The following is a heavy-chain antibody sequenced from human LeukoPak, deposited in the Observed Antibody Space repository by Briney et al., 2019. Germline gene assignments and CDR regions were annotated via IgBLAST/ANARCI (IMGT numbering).Heavy chain of an antibody. CDR3: ARDYYDSSGYYGPGYNFQH. CDR1: GYTFTSYY. D-gene: IGHD3-22*01. J-gene: IGHJ1*01. CDR2: INPSGGST. Sequence: GASVKVSCKASGYTFTSYYMHWVRQAPGQGLEWMGIINPSGGSTSYAQKFQGRVTMTRNTSISTAYMELSSLRSEDTAVYYCARDYYDSSGYYGPGYNFQHWGQGTLVTVSS. V-gene: IGHV1-46*01.